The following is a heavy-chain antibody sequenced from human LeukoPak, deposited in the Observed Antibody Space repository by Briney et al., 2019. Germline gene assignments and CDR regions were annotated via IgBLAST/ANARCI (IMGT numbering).Heavy chain of an antibody. Sequence: ASVKVSCKASGYTFTGYYMYWVRQAPGQGLEWMGWINPNSGGTNYAQKFQGRVTMTRDTSISTAYMELSRLRSDDTAVYYCARVISGILTGYSLDVWGQGTTVTVSS. D-gene: IGHD3-9*01. CDR1: GYTFTGYY. V-gene: IGHV1-2*02. J-gene: IGHJ6*02. CDR2: INPNSGGT. CDR3: ARVISGILTGYSLDV.